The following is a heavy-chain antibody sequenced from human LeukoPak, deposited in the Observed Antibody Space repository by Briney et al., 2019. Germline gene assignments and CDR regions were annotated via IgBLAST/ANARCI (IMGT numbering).Heavy chain of an antibody. Sequence: ASVKVSCKATGYTFTSYAMNWVRQAPGQGLEWMGWINTNTGNPTYAQGFTGRFVFSLDTSVSTAYLQISSLKAEDTAVYYCARDKDYGDYSFTTPIFDYWGQGTLVTVSS. V-gene: IGHV7-4-1*02. CDR1: GYTFTSYA. CDR2: INTNTGNP. CDR3: ARDKDYGDYSFTTPIFDY. D-gene: IGHD4-17*01. J-gene: IGHJ4*02.